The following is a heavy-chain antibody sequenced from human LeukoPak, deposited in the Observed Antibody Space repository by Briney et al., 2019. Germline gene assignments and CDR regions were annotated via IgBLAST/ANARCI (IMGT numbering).Heavy chain of an antibody. V-gene: IGHV3-74*01. D-gene: IGHD5-18*01. CDR3: ARDLITPTAMVTGGFDY. Sequence: PGGSLRLSCAASGFTFSSYWMHWVRQAPGRGLVWVSRINSDGSSTSYADSVKGRFTSSRHNAKNTLYLQMNRLRAEDTAVYYCARDLITPTAMVTGGFDYWGQGTLVTVSS. CDR2: INSDGSST. CDR1: GFTFSSYW. J-gene: IGHJ4*02.